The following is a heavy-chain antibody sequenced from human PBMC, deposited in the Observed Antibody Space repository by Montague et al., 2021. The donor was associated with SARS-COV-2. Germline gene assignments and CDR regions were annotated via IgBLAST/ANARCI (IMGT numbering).Heavy chain of an antibody. CDR3: ARERSADYYVGSGYHFYKYCIDV. CDR1: GGSVSSGSYY. J-gene: IGHJ6*02. V-gene: IGHV4-61*02. CDR2: IYTSGSS. D-gene: IGHD3-22*01. Sequence: TLSLTCTVSGGSVSSGSYYWSWIRQPAGKGLEWIGRIYTSGSSNYNPSLKSRVTISVDTSKNQFSLKLSSVTAADTAVYYCARERSADYYVGSGYHFYKYCIDVWGQGTTVTVSS.